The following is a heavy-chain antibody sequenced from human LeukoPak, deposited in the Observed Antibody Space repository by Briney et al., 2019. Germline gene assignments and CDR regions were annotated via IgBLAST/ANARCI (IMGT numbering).Heavy chain of an antibody. CDR3: AGGLLLQGGTYY. CDR1: GGSVNRGTFF. J-gene: IGHJ4*02. Sequence: PAETLSLTCAVSGGSVNRGTFFWTWIRQPPGKGLEWIGYISNSGSTNYNPSLKSRVTISSDTSKTQFSLKLTSVTAADTAVYYCAGGLLLQGGTYYWGQGTLVTVSS. V-gene: IGHV4-61*01. CDR2: ISNSGST. D-gene: IGHD3-22*01.